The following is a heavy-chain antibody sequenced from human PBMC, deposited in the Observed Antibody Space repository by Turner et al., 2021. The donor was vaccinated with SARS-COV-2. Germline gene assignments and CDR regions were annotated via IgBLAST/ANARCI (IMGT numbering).Heavy chain of an antibody. CDR2: ISGSGGST. CDR3: AKAHGYSYGGVDYYYYYGMDV. V-gene: IGHV3-23*01. Sequence: EVHLLESGGGLVQPGGALRLSCASSGSTLGTYAMSWFRQAAGKWLEWVSAISGSGGSTYYADSVKGRFTISRDNSKNTLYLQMNSLRAEDTAVYYCAKAHGYSYGGVDYYYYYGMDVWGQGTTVTVSS. D-gene: IGHD5-18*01. CDR1: GSTLGTYA. J-gene: IGHJ6*02.